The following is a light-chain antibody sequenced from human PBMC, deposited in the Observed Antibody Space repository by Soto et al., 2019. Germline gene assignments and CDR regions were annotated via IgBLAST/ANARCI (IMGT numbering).Light chain of an antibody. V-gene: IGKV3-20*01. Sequence: EIVLTQSPGTLSLSPGERVTLSCRASQSVSSSYLAWYQQKPGQAPRLLIYGAPSRATGIPDRFSGTGSGTDFTLTISRLEPEDFAVYYCQLRRTFGQGTKVDIK. CDR1: QSVSSSY. CDR2: GAP. CDR3: QLRRT. J-gene: IGKJ1*01.